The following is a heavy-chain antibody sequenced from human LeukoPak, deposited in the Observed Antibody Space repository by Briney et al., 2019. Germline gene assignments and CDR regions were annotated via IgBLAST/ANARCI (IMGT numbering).Heavy chain of an antibody. V-gene: IGHV3-33*01. CDR1: GFTFSNYD. Sequence: GGSLRLSCTASGFTFSNYDMHWVRQAPGKGLEWVAALWYDGTQKHYADSVKGRFTISRDISKNRLYLQMNGLRAEDTALYFCARDQGGATAELGHWYFDLWGRGTLVTVSS. CDR2: LWYDGTQK. J-gene: IGHJ2*01. CDR3: ARDQGGATAELGHWYFDL. D-gene: IGHD7-27*01.